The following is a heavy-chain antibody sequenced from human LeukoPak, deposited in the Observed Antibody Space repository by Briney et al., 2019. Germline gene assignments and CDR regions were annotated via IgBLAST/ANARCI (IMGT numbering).Heavy chain of an antibody. CDR2: ISSSSSYI. CDR1: GFTFSSYS. J-gene: IGHJ3*02. V-gene: IGHV3-21*04. D-gene: IGHD1-26*01. CDR3: ARGIQWELLHGTGDAFDI. Sequence: GGSLRLSCAASGFTFSSYSMNWVRQAPGKGLEWVSSISSSSSYIYYADSAKGRFTISRDNSKNTLYLQMNSLRAEDTAVYYCARGIQWELLHGTGDAFDIWGQGTMVTVSS.